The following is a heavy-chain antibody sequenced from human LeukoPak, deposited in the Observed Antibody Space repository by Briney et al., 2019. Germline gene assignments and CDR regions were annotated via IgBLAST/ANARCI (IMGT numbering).Heavy chain of an antibody. CDR3: ARDREGQWVVRAIGGTPEY. V-gene: IGHV3-21*01. Sequence: PGGSLRLSCAASGFTFSSYRMNWVRQAPGKGLEWVSSIISSSSYIYHTDSVKGRFTICRHTAKNSLYLQMNSLRAEDTAVYYCARDREGQWVVRAIGGTPEYWGQGTLVSVSS. D-gene: IGHD6-19*01. J-gene: IGHJ4*02. CDR1: GFTFSSYR. CDR2: IISSSSYI.